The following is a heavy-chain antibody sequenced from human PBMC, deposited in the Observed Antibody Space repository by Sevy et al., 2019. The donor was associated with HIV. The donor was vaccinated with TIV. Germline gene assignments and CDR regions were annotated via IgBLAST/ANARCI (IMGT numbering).Heavy chain of an antibody. J-gene: IGHJ6*02. D-gene: IGHD4-17*01. Sequence: ASVKVSCKASGYTLSNYGITWVRKAPGQGLEWMGWIGVYNGNIKYAQKFRGRVTVTTDTSTSTAYMELRSLRTDDTAVCYCARFGTVATLRYNYYNGMDVWGQGTTVTVSS. V-gene: IGHV1-18*01. CDR1: GYTLSNYG. CDR3: ARFGTVATLRYNYYNGMDV. CDR2: IGVYNGNI.